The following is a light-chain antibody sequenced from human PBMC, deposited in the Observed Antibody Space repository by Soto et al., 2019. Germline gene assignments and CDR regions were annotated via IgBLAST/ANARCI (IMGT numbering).Light chain of an antibody. CDR1: SSDVGGYDY. J-gene: IGLJ3*02. V-gene: IGLV2-14*01. Sequence: QLVLTQPASVSGSPGQSITISCTGTSSDVGGYDYVSWYQQHPGRVPKLIIYEVSHRPSGVSYRFSGSKSGNTASLTISGLQAEDEADYYCSSYTGISTQVFGGGTQLTVL. CDR2: EVS. CDR3: SSYTGISTQV.